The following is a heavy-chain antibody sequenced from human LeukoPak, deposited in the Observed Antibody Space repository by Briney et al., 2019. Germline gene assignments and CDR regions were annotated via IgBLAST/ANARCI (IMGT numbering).Heavy chain of an antibody. V-gene: IGHV1-2*04. J-gene: IGHJ6*02. D-gene: IGHD5-18*01. CDR3: ARSGGNLSWIQLWLDYYYGMDV. CDR2: INPNSGGT. CDR1: GYTFTGYY. Sequence: ASVKVSCKASGYTFTGYYMHWVRQAPGQGLEWMGWINPNSGGTNYAQKFQGWVTMTRDTSISTVYMELSSLRSEDTAVYYCARSGGNLSWIQLWLDYYYGMDVWGQGTTVTVSS.